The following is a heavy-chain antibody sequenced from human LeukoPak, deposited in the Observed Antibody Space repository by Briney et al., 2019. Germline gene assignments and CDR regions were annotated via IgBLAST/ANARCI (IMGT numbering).Heavy chain of an antibody. J-gene: IGHJ4*02. Sequence: ASVKVSCKASGYTFTSYDINWVRQATGQGLEWMGWMNPNSGNTGYAQKFQGRVTMTRNTSISTAYMELSSLRSEDTAVYYCARDPTARRTFDYWGQGTLVTVSS. CDR1: GYTFTSYD. CDR3: ARDPTARRTFDY. V-gene: IGHV1-8*01. CDR2: MNPNSGNT. D-gene: IGHD1-26*01.